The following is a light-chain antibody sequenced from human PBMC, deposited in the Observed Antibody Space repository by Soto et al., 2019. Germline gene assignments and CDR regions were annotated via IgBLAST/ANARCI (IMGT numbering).Light chain of an antibody. Sequence: EIVLTQSPGTLSLSPGERATLSCRASQSVSSSSLAWYQQKPGQAPRHPIYGSSSRATGIPDRFSGSGSGTDFTLTISRLEPEHFAVYYCQQYGSSPRTFGGGTKVEIK. J-gene: IGKJ4*01. CDR2: GSS. CDR3: QQYGSSPRT. CDR1: QSVSSSS. V-gene: IGKV3-20*01.